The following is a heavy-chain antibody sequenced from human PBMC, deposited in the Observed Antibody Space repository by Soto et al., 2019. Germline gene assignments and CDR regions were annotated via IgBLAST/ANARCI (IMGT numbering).Heavy chain of an antibody. CDR3: ARYLSNYYYGMDV. CDR1: GYTFTSYY. Sequence: QVQLVQSGAEVKKPGASVKVSCKASGYTFTSYYIHWVRKAPGQGLEWMGWINPNSGGTNYAQKFQGRVTMTRDTSISTAYLELSRLRSDDTAVYYCARYLSNYYYGMDVWGQGTTVTVSS. D-gene: IGHD2-21*01. CDR2: INPNSGGT. V-gene: IGHV1-2*02. J-gene: IGHJ6*02.